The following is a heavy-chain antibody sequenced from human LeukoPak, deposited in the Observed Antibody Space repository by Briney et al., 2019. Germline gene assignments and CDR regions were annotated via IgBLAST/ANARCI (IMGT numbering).Heavy chain of an antibody. D-gene: IGHD3-22*01. Sequence: ASVNVSCKTSGYRFTDYYMHWVRQAPGQGLEWMGMINPNSGSTSYAQKFQGRVTMTRDTSTSTVYLELSRLRSEDTAVYFCARAVPRYYDTSGANWFDPWGQGTLVTVSS. CDR3: ARAVPRYYDTSGANWFDP. CDR2: INPNSGST. V-gene: IGHV1-46*01. CDR1: GYRFTDYY. J-gene: IGHJ5*02.